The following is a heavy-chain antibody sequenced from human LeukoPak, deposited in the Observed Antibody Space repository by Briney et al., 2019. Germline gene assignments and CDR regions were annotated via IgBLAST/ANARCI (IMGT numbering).Heavy chain of an antibody. J-gene: IGHJ5*02. CDR1: GGSISSYY. CDR2: LHYSGST. CDR3: AASSYFYGSGSYFGP. D-gene: IGHD3-10*01. Sequence: PSETLSLTCSVSGGSISSYYWSWIRQPPGTGLEWIGYLHYSGSTNYNPSLKSRVTISVDTSKNHFSLKLSSVTAADTAVYYCAASSYFYGSGSYFGPWGQGTLVTVSS. V-gene: IGHV4-59*01.